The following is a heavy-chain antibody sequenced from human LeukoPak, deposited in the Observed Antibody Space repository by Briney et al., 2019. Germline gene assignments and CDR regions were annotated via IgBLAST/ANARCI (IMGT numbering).Heavy chain of an antibody. CDR2: FYRGETT. J-gene: IGHJ4*02. Sequence: GGSLRLSCAASGFTFSSSYMYWVRQAPGKGLEWVSFFYRGETTYYAESVRGRFTISRDISKNTLYLLMNSLVPEDTAVYYCAREVVSIPSYFESWGQGTRVTVSS. D-gene: IGHD2-15*01. CDR1: GFTFSSSY. CDR3: AREVVSIPSYFES. V-gene: IGHV3-53*01.